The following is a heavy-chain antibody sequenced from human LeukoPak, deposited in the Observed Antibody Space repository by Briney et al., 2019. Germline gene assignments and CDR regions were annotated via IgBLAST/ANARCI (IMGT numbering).Heavy chain of an antibody. J-gene: IGHJ4*02. CDR2: IENSGSRT. Sequence: GGSLRLSCAASGFTFSSYAMSWVRQAPGKGLEWVSYIENSGSRTYHADSVKGRFTISRDNAKNSLYLQLNSLRAEDTAVYYCAALYFGKGVYWGQGTLVTVSS. CDR1: GFTFSSYA. CDR3: AALYFGKGVY. V-gene: IGHV3-48*04. D-gene: IGHD2-2*02.